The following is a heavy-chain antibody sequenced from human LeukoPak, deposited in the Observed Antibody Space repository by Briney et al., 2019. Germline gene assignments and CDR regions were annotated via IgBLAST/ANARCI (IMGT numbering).Heavy chain of an antibody. Sequence: GGSLRLSCAASGFTFSSYAMSWVRQAPGKGLEWVSAISGSGGSTYYADSVKGRFTISRDNSKNTLYLQMNSLRAEDTAVYYCAKDPPRGYYGSGRRHSNWFDPWGQGTLVTVSS. J-gene: IGHJ5*02. CDR2: ISGSGGST. CDR1: GFTFSSYA. V-gene: IGHV3-23*01. CDR3: AKDPPRGYYGSGRRHSNWFDP. D-gene: IGHD3-10*01.